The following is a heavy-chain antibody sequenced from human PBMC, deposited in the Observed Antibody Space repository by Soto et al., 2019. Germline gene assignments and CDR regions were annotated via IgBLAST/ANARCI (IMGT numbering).Heavy chain of an antibody. V-gene: IGHV3-33*01. J-gene: IGHJ6*02. CDR2: IWYDGSNK. CDR3: ARVRKDSSSWPDYYGMDV. D-gene: IGHD6-13*01. Sequence: RLSCAASGFTFSSYGMHWVRQAPGKGLEWVAVIWYDGSNKYYADSVKGRFTISRDNSKNTLYLQMNSLRAEDTAVYYCARVRKDSSSWPDYYGMDVWGQGTTVTVSS. CDR1: GFTFSSYG.